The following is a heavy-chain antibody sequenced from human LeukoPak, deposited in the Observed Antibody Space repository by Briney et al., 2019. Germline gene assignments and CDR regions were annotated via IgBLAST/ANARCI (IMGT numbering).Heavy chain of an antibody. CDR1: GGTFSNYP. D-gene: IGHD3-3*01. CDR3: ARVSTYYGFWNPFDY. Sequence: SVKVSCKASGGTFSNYPISWVRQAPGQGLEWMGGIIPIFGTTNDAQKFQGRVTITADESTSTAYLELSSLRSEDTAVYYCARVSTYYGFWNPFDYWGQGTLVTVSS. CDR2: IIPIFGTT. V-gene: IGHV1-69*01. J-gene: IGHJ4*02.